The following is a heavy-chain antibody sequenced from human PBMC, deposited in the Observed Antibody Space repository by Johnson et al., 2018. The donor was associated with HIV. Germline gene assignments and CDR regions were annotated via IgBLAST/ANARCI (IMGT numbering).Heavy chain of an antibody. CDR1: GFTFDDYA. CDR3: AKEGGRSRGSNYRDAFDI. J-gene: IGHJ3*02. CDR2: ISWNSGSST. Sequence: VQLVESGGGVVRPGRSLRLSCAASGFTFDDYAMHWVRQAPGKGLEWVSGISWNSGSSTYYADSVRGRFTISRDNSKNTRCLQINSLRAEDTAVYYCAKEGGRSRGSNYRDAFDIWGQGTMVTVSS. V-gene: IGHV3-23*04. D-gene: IGHD1-26*01.